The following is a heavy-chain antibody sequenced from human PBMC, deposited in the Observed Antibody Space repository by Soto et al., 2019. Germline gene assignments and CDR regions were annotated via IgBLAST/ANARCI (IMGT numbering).Heavy chain of an antibody. CDR3: ARAYFWSGYYSF. Sequence: GGSLRLSCAASGFTFSSYWMHWVRQAPGKGLVWVSRINSDGSSTSYADSVKGRFTISRDNAKNTLYLQMNSLRAEDTAVYYCARAYFWSGYYSFWGQGTLVTVSS. D-gene: IGHD3-3*01. J-gene: IGHJ4*02. CDR2: INSDGSST. V-gene: IGHV3-74*01. CDR1: GFTFSSYW.